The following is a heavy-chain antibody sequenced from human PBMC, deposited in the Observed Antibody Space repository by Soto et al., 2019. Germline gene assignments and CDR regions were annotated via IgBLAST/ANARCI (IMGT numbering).Heavy chain of an antibody. V-gene: IGHV3-23*01. D-gene: IGHD5-18*01. CDR2: ISGSGGST. CDR3: AKGYYGYSYGYYFDY. Sequence: GGSLRLSCVASGFTFSSYAMNWVRQAPGKGLEWVSAISGSGGSTYYADSVKGRLTISRDNSKNTLYLQMNSLRAEDTAVYYCAKGYYGYSYGYYFDYWGQGTLVTVSS. J-gene: IGHJ4*02. CDR1: GFTFSSYA.